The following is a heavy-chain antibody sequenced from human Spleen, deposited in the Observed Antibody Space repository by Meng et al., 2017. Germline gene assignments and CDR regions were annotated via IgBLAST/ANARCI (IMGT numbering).Heavy chain of an antibody. Sequence: GESLKISCAASGFTFSSYAMSWVRQAPGKGLEWVSSISSSSSFIYYADSVKGRFTISRDNAKNSLYLQMNSLRAEDSAVYYCAKDVGGIDYWGRGTLVTVSS. V-gene: IGHV3-21*01. CDR2: ISSSSSFI. J-gene: IGHJ4*02. CDR3: AKDVGGIDY. CDR1: GFTFSSYA. D-gene: IGHD3-10*01.